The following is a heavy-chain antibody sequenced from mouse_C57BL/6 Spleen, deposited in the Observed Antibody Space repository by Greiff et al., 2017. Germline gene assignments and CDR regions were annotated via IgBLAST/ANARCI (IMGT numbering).Heavy chain of an antibody. D-gene: IGHD1-1*01. CDR2: IYPGSGST. J-gene: IGHJ2*01. CDR3: ARGITTGVVPFDY. V-gene: IGHV1-55*01. Sequence: QVQLQQPGAELVKPGASVKMSCKASGYTFTSYWITWVKQRPGQGLEWIGDIYPGSGSTNYNEKFKSKATLTVDTASSTAYMQLSSLTSEDSAVYYCARGITTGVVPFDYWGQGTTLTVSS. CDR1: GYTFTSYW.